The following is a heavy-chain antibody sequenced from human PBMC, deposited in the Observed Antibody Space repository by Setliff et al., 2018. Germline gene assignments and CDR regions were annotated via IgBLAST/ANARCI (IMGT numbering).Heavy chain of an antibody. CDR1: GGSVTTSRYY. V-gene: IGHV4-61*02. Sequence: SETLSLTCSVSGGSVTTSRYYWGWIRQPAGKGLEWIGRIHSSGSTKFNPSLESRVTMSVDTSKNQFSLKLTSVTAADTAVYYCATELAYRSGYYVAETLDYWGQGALVTVSS. D-gene: IGHD3-22*01. CDR2: IHSSGST. J-gene: IGHJ4*02. CDR3: ATELAYRSGYYVAETLDY.